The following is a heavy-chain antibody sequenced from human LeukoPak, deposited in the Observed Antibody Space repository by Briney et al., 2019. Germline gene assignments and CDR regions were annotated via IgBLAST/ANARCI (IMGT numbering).Heavy chain of an antibody. CDR3: AKDTTVTTMVVLDC. CDR1: GFTFSSYG. CDR2: ISGSGGST. V-gene: IGHV3-23*01. D-gene: IGHD4-17*01. J-gene: IGHJ4*02. Sequence: GALRLSCAASGFTFSSYGMSWVRQAPGKGLEWVSTISGSGGSTYYADSVKGRFTISRDNSKNTLYLQMNSLRAEDTAVYYCAKDTTVTTMVVLDCWGQGALVTVSS.